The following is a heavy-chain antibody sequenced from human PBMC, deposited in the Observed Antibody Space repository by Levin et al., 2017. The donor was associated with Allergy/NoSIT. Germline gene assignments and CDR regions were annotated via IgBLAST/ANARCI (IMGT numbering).Heavy chain of an antibody. D-gene: IGHD2-2*01. CDR2: ISYSGNT. J-gene: IGHJ3*02. CDR3: ARGGLGYCTSSTCYGRLGGAFDS. Sequence: SQTLSLTCTVSGDSISSYYWSWIRQPPGKGLEWIAYISYSGNTKYNPSLKSRVTISVDTSKNQFSLKLNSVTAADAAVYYCARGGLGYCTSSTCYGRLGGAFDSWGQGTMVAVSS. V-gene: IGHV4-59*01. CDR1: GDSISSYY.